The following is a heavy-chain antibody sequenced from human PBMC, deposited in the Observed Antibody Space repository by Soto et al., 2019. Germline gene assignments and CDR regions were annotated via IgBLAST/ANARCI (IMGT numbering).Heavy chain of an antibody. CDR3: ARVGLAAATDY. CDR1: GFTFSGYE. D-gene: IGHD2-2*01. V-gene: IGHV3-48*03. Sequence: GGSLRLSCAASGFTFSGYEMNWVRQAPGKGLEWVSYISGSGSTIYYADSVRGRFTISRDNAKNTVYLQMNSLSAEDTAVYYCARVGLAAATDYWGQGTLVTVSS. J-gene: IGHJ4*02. CDR2: ISGSGSTI.